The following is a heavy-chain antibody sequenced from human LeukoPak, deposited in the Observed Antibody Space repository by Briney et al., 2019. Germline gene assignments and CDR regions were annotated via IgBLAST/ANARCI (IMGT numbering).Heavy chain of an antibody. D-gene: IGHD3-10*01. CDR2: IYPGDSDS. J-gene: IGHJ6*03. CDR3: ASSIIRGGYYYYMDV. V-gene: IGHV5-51*01. Sequence: GESLQISCKGSGYRFTKYWIGWVRPMPGKGLEWMGIIYPGDSDSRYSPSFQGQVTMSADKSISTAYLHWSSLKASDTAMYYCASSIIRGGYYYYMDVWGKGTTVTVAS. CDR1: GYRFTKYW.